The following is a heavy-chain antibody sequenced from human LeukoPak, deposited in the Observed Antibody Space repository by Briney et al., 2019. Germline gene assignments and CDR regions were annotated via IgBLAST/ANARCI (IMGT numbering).Heavy chain of an antibody. CDR2: IYYSEST. Sequence: SETLSLTCTVSGGSISSYYWSWIPQPPGKGLEWIGYIYYSESTNYNPSLKIRVTISEGTSKNQFPLKLSSVTAAVTAVYYCARHLYGSGSYYFFDYWGQGTLVTVSS. CDR1: GGSISSYY. CDR3: ARHLYGSGSYYFFDY. V-gene: IGHV4-59*08. D-gene: IGHD3-10*01. J-gene: IGHJ4*02.